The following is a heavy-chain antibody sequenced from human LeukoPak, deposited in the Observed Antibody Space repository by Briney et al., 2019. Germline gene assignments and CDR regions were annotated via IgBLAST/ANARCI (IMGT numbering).Heavy chain of an antibody. V-gene: IGHV3-30*02. CDR3: ASGYTHGYLFDY. Sequence: GGSLRLSCAASGFTFSKHGMHWVRQAPGKGLEWVAFIRNDGSNSYYVDSVKGRFTISRDNPKNSVYLQMNSLRAEDTAVYYCASGYTHGYLFDYWGQGTLVTVSS. CDR2: IRNDGSNS. CDR1: GFTFSKHG. J-gene: IGHJ4*02. D-gene: IGHD5-18*01.